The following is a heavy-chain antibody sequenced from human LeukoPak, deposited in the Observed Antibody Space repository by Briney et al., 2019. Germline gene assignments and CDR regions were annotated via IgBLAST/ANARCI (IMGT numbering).Heavy chain of an antibody. Sequence: GGSLRLSCAASGFTFSSYWMHWVRQVPGKGLVWVSRINSDGSSTTYADSVKGRFTISRDNAKSTLYLQMNSLRAEDTAVYYCATLAETRDSAYYFDSWGQGTLVTVSS. CDR3: ATLAETRDSAYYFDS. J-gene: IGHJ4*02. D-gene: IGHD5-24*01. CDR1: GFTFSSYW. V-gene: IGHV3-74*01. CDR2: INSDGSST.